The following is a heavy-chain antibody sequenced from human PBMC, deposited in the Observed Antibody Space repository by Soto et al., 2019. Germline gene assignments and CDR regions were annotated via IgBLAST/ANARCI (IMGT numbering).Heavy chain of an antibody. Sequence: SLRLSCAASGFTFDDYAMHWVRQAPGKGLEWVSGISWNSGSIGYADFVKGRFTISRDNAKNSLYLQMNSLRAEDTALYYCAKVGDYGDNGQDYWGQGTLVTVSS. CDR2: ISWNSGSI. CDR1: GFTFDDYA. CDR3: AKVGDYGDNGQDY. D-gene: IGHD4-17*01. J-gene: IGHJ4*02. V-gene: IGHV3-9*01.